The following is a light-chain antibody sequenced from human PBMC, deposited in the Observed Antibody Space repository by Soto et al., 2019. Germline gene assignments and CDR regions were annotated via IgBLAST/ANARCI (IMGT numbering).Light chain of an antibody. J-gene: IGKJ1*01. CDR1: QSISSW. CDR3: QQYNSYSRT. Sequence: DIPMTQSPSTLSASVGDRVTITCRASQSISSWLARYQQKPGKAPKLLIYKASSLESGVPSRFSGSGSGTEFTLTISSLQPDDFATYYCQQYNSYSRTFGQGTKVEIK. CDR2: KAS. V-gene: IGKV1-5*03.